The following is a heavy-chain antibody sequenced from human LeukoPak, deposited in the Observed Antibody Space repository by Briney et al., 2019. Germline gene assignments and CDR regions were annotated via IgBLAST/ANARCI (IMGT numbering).Heavy chain of an antibody. V-gene: IGHV5-51*01. CDR2: IYPGDSDT. Sequence: GESLKISCRGSGYSFTTYWIGWVRQMPGKGLEWMGIIYPGDSDTRYTPSFQGQVTMSADKSINTAYLQWSSLKASDAAIYYCARRQGCSSTSCPPDYWGQGTLVTVSP. CDR1: GYSFTTYW. CDR3: ARRQGCSSTSCPPDY. D-gene: IGHD2-2*01. J-gene: IGHJ4*02.